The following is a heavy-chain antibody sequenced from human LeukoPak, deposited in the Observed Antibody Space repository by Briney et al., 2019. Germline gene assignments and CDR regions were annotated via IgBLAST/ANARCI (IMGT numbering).Heavy chain of an antibody. J-gene: IGHJ4*02. CDR1: GGSFSGYY. V-gene: IGHV4-34*01. CDR3: ARGRITMVRGGHTRSHLKRAPFDY. CDR2: INHSGRT. D-gene: IGHD3-10*01. Sequence: SETLSLTCAVYGGSFSGYYWSWIRQPPGKGLVWIGEINHSGRTKYNPSLKSRVTISVDTSKNQFSLKLSSVTAADTAVFYWARGRITMVRGGHTRSHLKRAPFDYWGQGTLVTVSS.